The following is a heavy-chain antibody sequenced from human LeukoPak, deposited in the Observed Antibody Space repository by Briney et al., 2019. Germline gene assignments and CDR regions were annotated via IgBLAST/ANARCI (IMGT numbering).Heavy chain of an antibody. CDR3: AREGYYYGSGLYY. CDR2: INHSGST. V-gene: IGHV4-34*01. D-gene: IGHD3-10*01. J-gene: IGHJ4*02. Sequence: SETLSLTCAVYGGSFSGYYWSWIRQPPGKGLEWIGEINHSGSTNYNPSLKSRVTISVDTSKNQFSLKLSSVTAADTAVYYCAREGYYYGSGLYYWGQGTLVTVSS. CDR1: GGSFSGYY.